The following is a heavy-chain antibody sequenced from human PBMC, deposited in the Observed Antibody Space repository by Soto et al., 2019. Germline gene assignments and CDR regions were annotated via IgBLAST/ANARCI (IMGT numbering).Heavy chain of an antibody. CDR1: GYTFINFG. CDR2: ISPFNGHT. V-gene: IGHV1-18*01. Sequence: QVQLVQSGTEVKKPGASVKVSCKTSGYTFINFGIGWVRQAPGQGLEWMGWISPFNGHTHYAQKFQGRVSLTIDTSTSTAFLELRSLTYDDTAVYYCAREPPRATAGLNYFDPWGQGTLVTVSS. D-gene: IGHD6-13*01. CDR3: AREPPRATAGLNYFDP. J-gene: IGHJ5*02.